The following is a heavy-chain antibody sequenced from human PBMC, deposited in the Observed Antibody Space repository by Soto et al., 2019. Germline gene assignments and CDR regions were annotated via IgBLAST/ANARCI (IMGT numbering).Heavy chain of an antibody. CDR1: GFTFSSYW. V-gene: IGHV3-7*04. Sequence: EVQLVESGGGLVQPGGSLRLSCAASGFTFSSYWMSWVRHAPGKGLEWVANINRDGSGKYYVDSMKGRLTVSRDNAKDSLSLPVNSLRVEATAVYYCARVGTRGWNFDYWGQGPMVTVSS. CDR3: ARVGTRGWNFDY. D-gene: IGHD6-19*01. CDR2: INRDGSGK. J-gene: IGHJ4*02.